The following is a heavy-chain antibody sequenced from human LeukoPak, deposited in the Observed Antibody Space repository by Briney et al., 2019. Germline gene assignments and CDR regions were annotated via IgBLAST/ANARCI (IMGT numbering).Heavy chain of an antibody. V-gene: IGHV3-33*08. CDR1: GFTFSSYA. D-gene: IGHD5-12*01. Sequence: QSGGSLRLSCAASGFTFSSYAMHWVREAPGKGLEWVAVIWYDGSNKYYADSVKGRFTISRDNSKNTLYLQMNSLRAEDTAVYYCARDEGGYPDYWGQGTLVTVSS. CDR2: IWYDGSNK. J-gene: IGHJ4*02. CDR3: ARDEGGYPDY.